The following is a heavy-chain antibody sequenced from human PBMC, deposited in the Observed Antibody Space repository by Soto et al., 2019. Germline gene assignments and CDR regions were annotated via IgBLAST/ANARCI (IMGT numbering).Heavy chain of an antibody. CDR2: INPNSGGT. V-gene: IGHV1-2*04. D-gene: IGHD3-22*01. CDR3: AGGSRDYDSGGYYYFDY. Sequence: QVQLVQSGAEVKKPGASVKVSCKASGYTFTGYYMHWVRQAPGQGLDWTGWINPNSGGTNYAQNLQGWVTMTRNTSISTAYRELGRLRSDDKAVYYCAGGSRDYDSGGYYYFDYWGQGTLVTVSS. J-gene: IGHJ4*02. CDR1: GYTFTGYY.